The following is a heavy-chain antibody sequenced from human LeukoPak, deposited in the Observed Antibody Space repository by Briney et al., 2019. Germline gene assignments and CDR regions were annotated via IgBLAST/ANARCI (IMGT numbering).Heavy chain of an antibody. CDR3: ARWETVGAIFDY. V-gene: IGHV1-8*01. J-gene: IGHJ4*02. CDR2: MNPNSGNT. CDR1: GYTFTSYD. Sequence: GASVTVSCKASGYTFTSYDINWVRQATGQGLEWMGWMNPNSGNTGYAQKFQGRVTMTRNTSISTAYMELSSLRSEDTAVYYCARWETVGAIFDYWGQGTLVTVSS. D-gene: IGHD1-26*01.